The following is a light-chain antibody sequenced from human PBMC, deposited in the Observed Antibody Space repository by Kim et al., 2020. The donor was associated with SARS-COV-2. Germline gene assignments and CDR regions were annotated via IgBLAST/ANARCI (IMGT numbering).Light chain of an antibody. J-gene: IGKJ2*01. Sequence: DIQMAQSPPSVSASVGDTVTISCRASQDISISLAWYQQKPGKAPKVLIHAASSLQSGVPSRFTASGSGTDFTLTISSLQPEDFATYFCQQAKSLPRTFGQGTKLEI. CDR2: AAS. CDR1: QDISIS. CDR3: QQAKSLPRT. V-gene: IGKV1-12*01.